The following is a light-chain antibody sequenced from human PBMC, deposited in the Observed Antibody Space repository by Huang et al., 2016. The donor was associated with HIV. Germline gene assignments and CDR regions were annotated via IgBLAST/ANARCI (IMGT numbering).Light chain of an antibody. Sequence: DTQMTQSPFSLSASVGDRVTITCRASQSISSYLNWYQQKPGKAPKILIYAASTLQSGIPSRFSGSGAGTDFTLTITSLQPEDFATYYCQQTYIIPITFGQGTKLEIK. CDR3: QQTYIIPIT. J-gene: IGKJ2*01. CDR1: QSISSY. V-gene: IGKV1-39*01. CDR2: AAS.